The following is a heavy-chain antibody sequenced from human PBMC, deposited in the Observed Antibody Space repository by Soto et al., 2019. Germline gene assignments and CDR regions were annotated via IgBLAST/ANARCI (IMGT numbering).Heavy chain of an antibody. CDR1: GGCVGSGAFS. CDR3: ARGHYYYALDV. CDR2: VSHSGSP. D-gene: IGHD3-10*01. J-gene: IGHJ3*01. Sequence: CAVYGGCVGSGAFSWDWIRQSPGQGLEWIGYVSHSGSPYYTASLRSRVTISLDKSTNQISLNLTSVTPADTAVYFCARGHYYYALDVWGQLTMFTV. V-gene: IGHV4-30-2*06.